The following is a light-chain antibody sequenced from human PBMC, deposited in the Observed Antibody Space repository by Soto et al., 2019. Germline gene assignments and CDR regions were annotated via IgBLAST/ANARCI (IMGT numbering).Light chain of an antibody. V-gene: IGKV1-5*01. CDR2: DAS. CDR1: QDISNY. CDR3: QQYNTYSSLT. Sequence: DIQRTQSPSSLSASVGDRVTITCQASQDISNYLNWYQQKPGEAPRLLIYDASSLESGVPSRFSGSGYGTEFTPTISSLQPDDFATYYCQQYNTYSSLTFGGGTKVDIK. J-gene: IGKJ4*01.